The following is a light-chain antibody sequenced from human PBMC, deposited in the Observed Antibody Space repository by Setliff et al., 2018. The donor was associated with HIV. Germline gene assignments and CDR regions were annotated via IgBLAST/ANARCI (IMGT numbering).Light chain of an antibody. Sequence: QSALTQPASVSGSPGQSITISCIGTSSDVGGYDFVSWHQQRPGKAPKLIIFDVSERPSGVSHRFSGSKSGNTASLTISGLQTEDEADYFCASYRSPATYVFGMGTKVTVL. V-gene: IGLV2-14*03. CDR3: ASYRSPATYV. CDR2: DVS. J-gene: IGLJ1*01. CDR1: SSDVGGYDF.